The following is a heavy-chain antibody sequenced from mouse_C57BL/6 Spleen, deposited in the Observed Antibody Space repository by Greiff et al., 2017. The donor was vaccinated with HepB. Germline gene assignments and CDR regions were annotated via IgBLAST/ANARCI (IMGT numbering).Heavy chain of an antibody. V-gene: IGHV1-52*01. D-gene: IGHD1-1*01. CDR2: IDPSDSET. CDR3: ARAGADYYVSSSYCFDY. CDR1: GYTFTSYW. J-gene: IGHJ2*01. Sequence: QVQLQQPGAELVRPGSSVKLSCKASGYTFTSYWMHWVKQRPIQGLEWIGNIDPSDSETHYNQKFKDKATLTVDKSSSTAYMQLSSLTSEDSAVYYCARAGADYYVSSSYCFDYWGQGTTLTVSS.